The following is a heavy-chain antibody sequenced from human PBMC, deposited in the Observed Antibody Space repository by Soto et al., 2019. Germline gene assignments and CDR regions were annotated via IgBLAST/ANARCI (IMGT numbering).Heavy chain of an antibody. CDR1: GGSISSSNW. Sequence: SETLSLTCAVSGGSISSSNWWSWVRQPPGKGLEWIGEIYHSGSTNYNPSLKSRVTISVDKSENQFSLKLSSVTAADTAVYYCARDLTRRVVGVVTMARTGWFDPWGQGTLVTVSS. CDR2: IYHSGST. CDR3: ARDLTRRVVGVVTMARTGWFDP. J-gene: IGHJ5*02. V-gene: IGHV4-4*02. D-gene: IGHD3-3*01.